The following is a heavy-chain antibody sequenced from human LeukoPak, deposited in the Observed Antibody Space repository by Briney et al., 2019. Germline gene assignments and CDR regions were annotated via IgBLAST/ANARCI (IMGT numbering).Heavy chain of an antibody. CDR1: GYTFSSYG. V-gene: IGHV1-18*01. Sequence: ASVKVSCKASGYTFSSYGISWVRQAPGQGLEWMGWISAYNGNTNCAQKLQGRVTMTTDTSTSTTYMELRSLRSDDTAVYYCARDMGYGDYGSFDYWGQGTLVTVSS. CDR2: ISAYNGNT. J-gene: IGHJ4*02. D-gene: IGHD4-17*01. CDR3: ARDMGYGDYGSFDY.